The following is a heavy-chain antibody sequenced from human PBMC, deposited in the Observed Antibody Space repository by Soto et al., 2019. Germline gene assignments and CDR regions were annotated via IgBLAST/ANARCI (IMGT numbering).Heavy chain of an antibody. J-gene: IGHJ4*01. CDR3: ARVHGRYDCDWFED. CDR2: IYYSGST. D-gene: IGHD1-26*01. CDR1: GGSISSYY. V-gene: IGHV4-59*13. Sequence: PSETLSLTCTVSGGSISSYYWSWIRQPPGKGLEWIGYIYYSGSTNYNPSLKSRVTISVDTSKNQFSLKLSSVTAADTAVYYCARVHGRYDCDWFEDWGHGTLVTVST.